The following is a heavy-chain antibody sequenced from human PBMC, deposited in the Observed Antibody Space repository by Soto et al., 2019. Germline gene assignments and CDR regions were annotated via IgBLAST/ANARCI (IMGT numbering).Heavy chain of an antibody. CDR2: IYPGDSDT. CDR1: GYTFTSDW. V-gene: IGHV5-51*01. D-gene: IGHD2-15*01. J-gene: IGHJ4*02. Sequence: GESLKISCKGSGYTFTSDWIGWVRQMPGKGLEWMGIIYPGDSDTRYSPSFQGQVTFSADKSISTAYLQWSSLKASDTAMYYCARSTYCSGGYCYLDYWGQGTLVTVSS. CDR3: ARSTYCSGGYCYLDY.